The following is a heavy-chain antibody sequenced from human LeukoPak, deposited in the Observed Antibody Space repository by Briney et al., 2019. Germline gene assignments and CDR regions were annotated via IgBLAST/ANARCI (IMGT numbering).Heavy chain of an antibody. CDR2: INPNSGGT. J-gene: IGHJ4*02. CDR3: ARGATYGGTMIAGDY. D-gene: IGHD3-22*01. Sequence: GASVKVSCKASGYTFTGYYMHWVRQAPGQGLEWMGWINPNSGGTNYAQKFQGRVTMTRDTSISTAYMELSRLRSDDTAVYYCARGATYGGTMIAGDYWGQGTLVTVSS. V-gene: IGHV1-2*02. CDR1: GYTFTGYY.